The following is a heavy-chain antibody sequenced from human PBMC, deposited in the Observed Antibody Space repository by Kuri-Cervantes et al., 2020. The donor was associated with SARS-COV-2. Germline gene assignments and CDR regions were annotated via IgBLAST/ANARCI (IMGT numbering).Heavy chain of an antibody. Sequence: ASVKITCKASGYTFTNYGSNWVRQEPGQGLEWMGWISAYNGVTFFAHNFQGRVTMTVEESTSTAYMELRSLRSDDTAVYYCARDPCGIDCWRRLDYWGQGTLVTVSS. CDR2: ISAYNGVT. V-gene: IGHV1-18*04. J-gene: IGHJ4*02. CDR1: GYTFTNYG. CDR3: ARDPCGIDCWRRLDY. D-gene: IGHD2-21*01.